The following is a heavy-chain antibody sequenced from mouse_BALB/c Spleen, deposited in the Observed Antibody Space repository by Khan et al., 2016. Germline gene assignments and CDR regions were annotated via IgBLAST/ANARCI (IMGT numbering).Heavy chain of an antibody. D-gene: IGHD2-1*01. V-gene: IGHV5-4*02. J-gene: IGHJ4*01. CDR1: GFTFSDFY. Sequence: EVELVESGGGLVKPGGSLKLSCAASGFTFSDFYMYWFRQTPEKRLEWVATVSDGGSSTHYPDSVKWRFIISRDNAKNNLYQQMSSLKSEDTAMYYCARPFMVTTHYYTMDYWGQGTSVTVSS. CDR3: ARPFMVTTHYYTMDY. CDR2: VSDGGSST.